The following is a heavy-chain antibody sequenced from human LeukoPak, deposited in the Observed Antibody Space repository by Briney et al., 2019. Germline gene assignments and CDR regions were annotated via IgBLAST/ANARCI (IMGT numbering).Heavy chain of an antibody. D-gene: IGHD2-2*01. CDR2: INHSGST. CDR1: GGSFSGYY. V-gene: IGHV4-34*01. J-gene: IGHJ5*02. Sequence: PSETLSLTCAVYGGSFSGYYWSWIRQPPGKGLEWIGEINHSGSTNYNPSLKNRVTISVDTSKNQFSLKLSSVTAADTAVYYCARGRRDIVVVPAARGPGSERRNWFDPWGQGTLVTVSS. CDR3: ARGRRDIVVVPAARGPGSERRNWFDP.